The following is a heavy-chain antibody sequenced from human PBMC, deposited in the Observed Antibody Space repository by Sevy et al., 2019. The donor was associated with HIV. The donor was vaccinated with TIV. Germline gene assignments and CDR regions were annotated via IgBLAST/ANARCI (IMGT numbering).Heavy chain of an antibody. Sequence: GGSLRLSCAASGFTFSDYYMSWIRQAPGKGLEWVSYISSSVSTIYYADSMKGRFIISRDNAKNSLYLQMNSLRAEDTAVYYCARDRPYNWNYSPKLVLFDYWGRGTLVTVSS. CDR1: GFTFSDYY. J-gene: IGHJ4*02. CDR3: ARDRPYNWNYSPKLVLFDY. D-gene: IGHD1-7*01. CDR2: ISSSVSTI. V-gene: IGHV3-11*04.